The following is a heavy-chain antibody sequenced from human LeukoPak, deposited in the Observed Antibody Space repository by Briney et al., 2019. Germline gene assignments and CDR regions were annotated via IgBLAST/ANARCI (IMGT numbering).Heavy chain of an antibody. CDR1: GFTVSVNY. CDR2: LYTGNRT. J-gene: IGHJ6*02. D-gene: IGHD2-21*01. Sequence: PGGSLRLSCAASGFTVSVNYMGWVRQAPGKGLEWVSVLYTGNRTYYGDSVKGRFTIARDNSKNTLFLEMNSLRAEDTAVYYCVRDFSGDFAIRVFWGQGTTVTVSS. V-gene: IGHV3-66*01. CDR3: VRDFSGDFAIRVF.